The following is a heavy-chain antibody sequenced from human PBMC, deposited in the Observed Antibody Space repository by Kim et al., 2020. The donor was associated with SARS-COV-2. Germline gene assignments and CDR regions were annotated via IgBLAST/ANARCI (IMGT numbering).Heavy chain of an antibody. V-gene: IGHV4-34*01. D-gene: IGHD4-17*01. CDR3: ARGHDYGVIDY. CDR2: INHSGST. Sequence: SETLSLTCAVYGGSFSGYYWSWIRQPPGKGLEWIGEINHSGSTNYNPSLKSRVTISVDTSKNQFSLKLSSVTAADTAVYYCARGHDYGVIDYWGQGTLVTVSS. J-gene: IGHJ4*02. CDR1: GGSFSGYY.